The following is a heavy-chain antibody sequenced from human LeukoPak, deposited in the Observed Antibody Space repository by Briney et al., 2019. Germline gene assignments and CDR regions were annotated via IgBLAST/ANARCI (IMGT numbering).Heavy chain of an antibody. D-gene: IGHD3-3*01. CDR3: ARSGYDFWSGYYD. V-gene: IGHV4-61*02. J-gene: IGHJ4*02. Sequence: SETLSLTCTVSGGSISSGSYYWSWIRQPAGKGLEWIGRIYTSGSTNYNPSLKSRVTISVDTSKNQFSLKLSSVTAADTAVYYCARSGYDFWSGYYDWGQGTLVTVSS. CDR2: IYTSGST. CDR1: GGSISSGSYY.